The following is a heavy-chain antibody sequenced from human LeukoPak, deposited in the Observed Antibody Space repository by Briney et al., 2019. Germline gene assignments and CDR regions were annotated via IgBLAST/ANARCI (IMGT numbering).Heavy chain of an antibody. J-gene: IGHJ3*02. CDR1: GFTVSSNY. CDR3: AKVSLNMVNDAFDI. V-gene: IGHV3-53*05. CDR2: IYSGGST. D-gene: IGHD4/OR15-4a*01. Sequence: GGSLRLSCAASGFTVSSNYMSWVRQAPGKGLEWVSVIYSGGSTYYADSVKGRFTISRDNSKNTLYLQMNSLRAEDTAMYYCAKVSLNMVNDAFDIWGQGTMVSVSS.